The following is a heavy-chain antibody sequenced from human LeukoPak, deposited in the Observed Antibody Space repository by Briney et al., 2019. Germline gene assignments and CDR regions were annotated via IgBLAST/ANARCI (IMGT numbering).Heavy chain of an antibody. CDR2: IKKDGSEK. V-gene: IGHV3-7*01. CDR1: GFTFNSYW. Sequence: PGGSLRLSCAASGFTFNSYWMSWVRQAPGKGLEWVANIKKDGSEKYYVDSVKGRFTISRDNAKNSLYLQMNSLRADDTAVYYCARQETSSYNGAFDIWGQGTMVTVSS. CDR3: ARQETSSYNGAFDI. J-gene: IGHJ3*02. D-gene: IGHD1-26*01.